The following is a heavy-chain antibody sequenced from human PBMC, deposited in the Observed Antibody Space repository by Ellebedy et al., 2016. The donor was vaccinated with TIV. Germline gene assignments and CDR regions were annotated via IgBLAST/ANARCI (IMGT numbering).Heavy chain of an antibody. V-gene: IGHV3-72*01. CDR3: VRVRHGDFFDY. Sequence: GGSLRLSXAAFGFSISDHYMDWVRQAPGKGLEWVGRIRNRPNGYTSDYAASVEGRFTISRDDSENSLYLQMNSLKAEDTAVYYCVRVRHGDFFDYWGQGTLVTVSS. D-gene: IGHD4-17*01. J-gene: IGHJ4*02. CDR2: IRNRPNGYTS. CDR1: GFSISDHY.